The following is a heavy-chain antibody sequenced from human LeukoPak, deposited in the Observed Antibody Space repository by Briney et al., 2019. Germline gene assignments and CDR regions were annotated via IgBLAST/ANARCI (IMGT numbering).Heavy chain of an antibody. J-gene: IGHJ6*02. CDR2: ISYDGSNK. CDR1: GFTFSSYG. Sequence: PGGSLRLSCAASGFTFSSYGMHWVRQAPGKGLEWVAVISYDGSNKYYADSVKGRFTISRDNSKNSLYLQMNSLRAEDTAVYYCARVNMDYYYGMDVWGQGTTVTVSS. V-gene: IGHV3-30*03. D-gene: IGHD2/OR15-2a*01. CDR3: ARVNMDYYYGMDV.